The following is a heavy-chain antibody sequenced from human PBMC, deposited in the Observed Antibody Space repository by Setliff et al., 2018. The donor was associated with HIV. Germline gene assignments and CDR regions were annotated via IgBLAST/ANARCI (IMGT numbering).Heavy chain of an antibody. D-gene: IGHD5-12*01. CDR3: ARGPVSGYDRGWVDS. J-gene: IGHJ5*01. V-gene: IGHV4-39*07. CDR1: GGSISSGEYY. Sequence: SETLSLTCTVSGGSISSGEYYWSWIRQSPGKGLEWIGEIDHSGGPNYKSSLKSRVTITIDTSKNQFSLKVTSVTAADTAIYYCARGPVSGYDRGWVDSWGQGTQVTVSS. CDR2: IDHSGGP.